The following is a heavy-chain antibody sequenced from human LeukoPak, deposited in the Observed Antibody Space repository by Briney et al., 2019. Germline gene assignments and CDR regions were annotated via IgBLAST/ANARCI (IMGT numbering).Heavy chain of an antibody. Sequence: ASVKVSCEASGYTFTSYGISWVRQAPGQGLEWMGWISAYNGNTNYAQKLQGRVTMTTDTSTSTAYMELRSLRSDDTAVYHCARTGTSGSYYDYWGQGTLVTVSS. J-gene: IGHJ4*02. CDR2: ISAYNGNT. D-gene: IGHD1-1*01. V-gene: IGHV1-18*01. CDR1: GYTFTSYG. CDR3: ARTGTSGSYYDY.